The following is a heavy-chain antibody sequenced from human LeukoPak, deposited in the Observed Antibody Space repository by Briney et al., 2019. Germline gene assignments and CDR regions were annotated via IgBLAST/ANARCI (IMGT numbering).Heavy chain of an antibody. J-gene: IGHJ4*02. V-gene: IGHV3-30*04. Sequence: GRSLRLSCAASGFTFSIYAMHWVRQAPGKGLEWVAFIRYDGSNKYYADSVKGRFTISRDKSKNTLYLQMNSLRAEDTAVYYCATPYYYGSGSYWPFDYWGQGTLVTVSS. CDR3: ATPYYYGSGSYWPFDY. D-gene: IGHD3-10*01. CDR2: IRYDGSNK. CDR1: GFTFSIYA.